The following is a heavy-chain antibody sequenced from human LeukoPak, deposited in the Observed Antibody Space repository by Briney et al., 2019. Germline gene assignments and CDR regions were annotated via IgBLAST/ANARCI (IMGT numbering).Heavy chain of an antibody. CDR2: IYPGDSDI. CDR1: GYSFTSYW. V-gene: IGHV5-51*01. D-gene: IGHD4/OR15-4a*01. Sequence: GESLKISCKGSGYSFTSYWIGWVRQLPGKGLEWMGIIYPGDSDIRYSPSFQGQVTISADKSISTAYLQWSSLKASDTAMYYCARTEGAAFYYSSSYRDVGGKGTTVPVSS. CDR3: ARTEGAAFYYSSSYRDV. J-gene: IGHJ6*03.